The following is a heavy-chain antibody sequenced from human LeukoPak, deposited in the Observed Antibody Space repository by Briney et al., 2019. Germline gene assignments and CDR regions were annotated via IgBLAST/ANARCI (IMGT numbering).Heavy chain of an antibody. V-gene: IGHV1-18*01. CDR1: GYTFTSYG. CDR3: ARGVSAVAGNYHYYYMDV. J-gene: IGHJ6*03. Sequence: GASVKVSCKASGYTFTSYGISWVRQAPGQGLEWMGWISAYNGNTNYAQKLQGRVTMTTDTSTSTAYMELRSLRSDDTAVYYCARGVSAVAGNYHYYYMDVWGKGTTVTVSS. CDR2: ISAYNGNT. D-gene: IGHD6-19*01.